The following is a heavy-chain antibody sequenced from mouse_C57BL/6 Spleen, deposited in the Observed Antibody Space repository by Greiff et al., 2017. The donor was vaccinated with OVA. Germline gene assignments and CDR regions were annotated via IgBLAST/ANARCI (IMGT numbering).Heavy chain of an antibody. V-gene: IGHV5-17*01. CDR3: ARAYPYYFDY. Sequence: EVKVVESGGGLVKPGGSLKLSCAASGFTFSDYGMHWVRQAPEKGLEWVAYISSGSSTIYYADTVKGRFTISRDNAKDTLFLQMTSLRSEDTAMYYCARAYPYYFDYWGQGTTLTVSS. CDR2: ISSGSSTI. D-gene: IGHD2-10*01. J-gene: IGHJ2*01. CDR1: GFTFSDYG.